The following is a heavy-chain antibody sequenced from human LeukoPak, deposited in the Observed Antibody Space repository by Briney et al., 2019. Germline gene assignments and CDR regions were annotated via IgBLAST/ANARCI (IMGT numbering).Heavy chain of an antibody. Sequence: SEPLSLTCAVCGVPFSGYYWSWLRQPPGKGVEWIGEINHSGSTNYNPSLKTRVTISVDTTNNQFSLQLSSVTAADTAVYYCARGRPRGMYRSSWYPLFFDYWGQGTLVTVSS. D-gene: IGHD6-13*01. CDR3: ARGRPRGMYRSSWYPLFFDY. CDR1: GVPFSGYY. V-gene: IGHV4-34*01. CDR2: INHSGST. J-gene: IGHJ4*02.